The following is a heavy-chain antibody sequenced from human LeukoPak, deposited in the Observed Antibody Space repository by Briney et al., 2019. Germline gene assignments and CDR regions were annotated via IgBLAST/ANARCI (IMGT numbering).Heavy chain of an antibody. CDR3: ASRSSIASFDY. V-gene: IGHV4-4*07. D-gene: IGHD6-6*01. CDR2: IYTSGRT. Sequence: SETLSLTCTVSGGSISSYYWSWIRQPAGKGLEWIGRIYTSGRTNYNPSLKSRVTMSVDTSKNQFSLKLSCVTAADTAVYYCASRSSIASFDYWGQGTLVTVSS. J-gene: IGHJ4*02. CDR1: GGSISSYY.